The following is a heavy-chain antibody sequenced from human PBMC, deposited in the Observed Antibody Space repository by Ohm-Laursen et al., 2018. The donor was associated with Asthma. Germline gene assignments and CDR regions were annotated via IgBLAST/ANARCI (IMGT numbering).Heavy chain of an antibody. V-gene: IGHV3-9*01. J-gene: IGHJ4*02. D-gene: IGHD6-13*01. CDR2: ICWNSGSI. Sequence: SLRLSCSASGFTFDDYAMHWVRQAPGKGLEWVSGICWNSGSIGYADSVKGRFTISRDNAKNTLYLQMNSLRAEDTAVYYCARDFTVAAGPGDYWGQGTLVTVSS. CDR3: ARDFTVAAGPGDY. CDR1: GFTFDDYA.